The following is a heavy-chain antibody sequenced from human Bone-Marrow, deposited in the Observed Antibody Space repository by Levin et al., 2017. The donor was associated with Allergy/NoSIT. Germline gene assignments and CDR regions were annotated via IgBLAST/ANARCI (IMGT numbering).Heavy chain of an antibody. V-gene: IGHV3-23*01. CDR3: AKTGYSSGWNRPIRWGINWFDP. Sequence: GGSLRLSCAASGFTFSSYAMSWVRQAPGKGLEWVSAISGSGGSTYYADSVKGRFTISRDNSKNTLYLQMNSLRAEDTAVYYCAKTGYSSGWNRPIRWGINWFDPWGQGTLVTVSS. CDR2: ISGSGGST. D-gene: IGHD6-19*01. CDR1: GFTFSSYA. J-gene: IGHJ5*02.